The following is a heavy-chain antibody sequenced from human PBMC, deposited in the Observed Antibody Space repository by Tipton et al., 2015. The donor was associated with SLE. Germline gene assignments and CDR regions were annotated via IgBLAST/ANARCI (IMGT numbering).Heavy chain of an antibody. CDR3: ARGLSQDN. CDR2: INYSGST. V-gene: IGHV4-59*01. Sequence: GLVKPSETLSLTCTVSGGSIGSSYWCWIRQSPGKGLEWIGYINYSGSTNYNPSLKSRVTISVDTSKNQFSPMLTSVTAADTAVYYCARGLSQDNWGQGTLVTVSS. J-gene: IGHJ4*02. CDR1: GGSIGSSY.